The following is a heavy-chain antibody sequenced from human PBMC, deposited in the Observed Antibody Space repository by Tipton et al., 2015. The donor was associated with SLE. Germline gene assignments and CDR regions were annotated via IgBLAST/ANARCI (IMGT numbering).Heavy chain of an antibody. CDR1: GFTFSSYA. CDR3: AKVKIPRLLWFGEGLDY. Sequence: SLRLSCEASGFTFSSYAMTWVRQAPGKGLEWVSSITGGGDLTYYADSVKGRFTISRDNSKNTLYLQMDTLRAEDSALYYCAKVKIPRLLWFGEGLDYWGQGTLVTVSS. V-gene: IGHV3-23*01. J-gene: IGHJ4*02. D-gene: IGHD3-10*01. CDR2: ITGGGDLT.